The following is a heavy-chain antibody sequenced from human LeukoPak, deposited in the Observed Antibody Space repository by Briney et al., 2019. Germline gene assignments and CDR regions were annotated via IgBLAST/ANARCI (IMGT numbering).Heavy chain of an antibody. J-gene: IGHJ4*02. CDR3: ATATYYYGSGSYSLDY. Sequence: ASVKVSCKVSGYTLTELSMHWVRQAPGKGLEWMGGFDPEDGETIYAQKFQGRGTMTEDTSTDTAYMELSSLRSEDTAVYYCATATYYYGSGSYSLDYWGQGTLVTVSS. CDR1: GYTLTELS. D-gene: IGHD3-10*01. CDR2: FDPEDGET. V-gene: IGHV1-24*01.